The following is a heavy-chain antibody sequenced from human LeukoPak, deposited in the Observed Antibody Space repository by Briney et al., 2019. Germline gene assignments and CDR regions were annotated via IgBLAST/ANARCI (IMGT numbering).Heavy chain of an antibody. D-gene: IGHD3-10*01. CDR2: IIPVFGTA. V-gene: IGHV1-69*06. J-gene: IGHJ6*03. Sequence: SVKVSCKASGGTFSSYAISGVRQAPGQGLEWMGGIIPVFGTANYAQKLQGRVTITADKSTSTAYMELSSLRSEDTAVYYCARNLVVRGVISDYYYYYMDVWGKGTTVTVSS. CDR1: GGTFSSYA. CDR3: ARNLVVRGVISDYYYYYMDV.